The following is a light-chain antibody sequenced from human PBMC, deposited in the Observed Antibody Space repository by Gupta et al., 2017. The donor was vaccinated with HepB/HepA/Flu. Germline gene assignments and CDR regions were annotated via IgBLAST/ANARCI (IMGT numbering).Light chain of an antibody. Sequence: DIQMTQSPSSLSASIGDRVTITCRASQSVANYLNWYQQKPGKAPNLLIYAASSLQSGVPPRFSGSGSGTDFTLTISRLQPEDLATYYCQQSDRTPRTFGQGTKVEI. CDR2: AAS. J-gene: IGKJ1*01. CDR3: QQSDRTPRT. V-gene: IGKV1-39*01. CDR1: QSVANY.